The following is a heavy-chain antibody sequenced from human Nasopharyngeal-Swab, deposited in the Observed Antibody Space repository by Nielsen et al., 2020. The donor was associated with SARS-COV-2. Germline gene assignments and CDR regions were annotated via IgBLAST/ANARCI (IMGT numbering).Heavy chain of an antibody. CDR2: ISSSSSTI. Sequence: PGKGLEWVSYISSSSSTIYYADSVKGRFTISRDNAKNSLYLQMNSLRAEDTAVYYCARDPPADFWSGYYLDYWGQGTLVTVSS. CDR3: ARDPPADFWSGYYLDY. D-gene: IGHD3-3*01. J-gene: IGHJ4*02. V-gene: IGHV3-48*04.